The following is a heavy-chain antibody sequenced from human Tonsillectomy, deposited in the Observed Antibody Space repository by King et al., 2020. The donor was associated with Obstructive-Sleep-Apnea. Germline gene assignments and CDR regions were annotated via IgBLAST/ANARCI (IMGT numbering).Heavy chain of an antibody. CDR2: ISYDGSNK. CDR3: AGDLRARGWFGELLVSY. D-gene: IGHD3-10*01. V-gene: IGHV3-30*04. J-gene: IGHJ4*02. CDR1: GFTFSSYA. Sequence: VQLVESGGGVVQPGRSLRLSCAASGFTFSSYAMHWVRQAPGKGLEWVAVISYDGSNKYYADSVKGRFTISRDNSKNTLYLQMNSLRAEDTAVYYCAGDLRARGWFGELLVSYWGQGTLVTVSS.